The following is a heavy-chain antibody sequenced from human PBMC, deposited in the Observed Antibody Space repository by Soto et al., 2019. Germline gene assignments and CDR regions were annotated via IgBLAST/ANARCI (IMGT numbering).Heavy chain of an antibody. CDR1: GFTFSSYG. CDR3: AKDKLSGYCSSTSRYGDWYFDL. J-gene: IGHJ2*01. D-gene: IGHD2-2*01. V-gene: IGHV3-30*18. CDR2: ISYDGSNK. Sequence: QVQLVESGGGVVQPGRSLRLSCAASGFTFSSYGMHWVRQAPGKGLEWVAVISYDGSNKYYADSVKGRFTISRDNSKNTLYLQMNSLRAEDTAVYYCAKDKLSGYCSSTSRYGDWYFDLWGRGTLVTVSS.